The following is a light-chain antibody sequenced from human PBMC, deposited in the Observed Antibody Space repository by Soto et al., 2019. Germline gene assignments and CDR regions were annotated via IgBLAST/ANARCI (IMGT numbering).Light chain of an antibody. V-gene: IGKV3-15*01. J-gene: IGKJ1*01. CDR2: GAS. CDR3: QQYHHWPWT. Sequence: EIVMTQSPATLSVSPGERATLSCRASQTVPSNLAWYQQKPGQAPRLLISGASTRATGIPARFSGSGSGTEFTLIISSLQSEDFAVYYCQQYHHWPWTFGQGTKVEI. CDR1: QTVPSN.